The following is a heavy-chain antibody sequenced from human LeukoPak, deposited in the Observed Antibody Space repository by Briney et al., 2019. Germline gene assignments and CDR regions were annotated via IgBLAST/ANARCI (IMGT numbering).Heavy chain of an antibody. V-gene: IGHV3-23*01. CDR2: ISDSGGST. CDR1: GFTLSSYA. CDR3: ANDFDWLSIPPPFDY. Sequence: PGGSLRLSCAASGFTLSSYAMSWVRQAPGARLEGVSAISDSGGSTYYADSVKGRFTISRDTSKNTLSLQMNTLTAEDTAVYYCANDFDWLSIPPPFDYWGQGTLVTVSS. J-gene: IGHJ4*02. D-gene: IGHD3-9*01.